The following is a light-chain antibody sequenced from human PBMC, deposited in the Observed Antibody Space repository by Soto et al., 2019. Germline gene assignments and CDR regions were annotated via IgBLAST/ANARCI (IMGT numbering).Light chain of an antibody. CDR3: QQYNSYSWT. Sequence: DIQMTQSPSTLSASVGDRVTITCRASQSIYKWLAWYQQKPGKAPKLLIYDASSLQSGVPSRFSGSGSGTDFTLTISSLQPDDFATYYCQQYNSYSWTFSQGTKVDI. J-gene: IGKJ1*01. V-gene: IGKV1-5*01. CDR2: DAS. CDR1: QSIYKW.